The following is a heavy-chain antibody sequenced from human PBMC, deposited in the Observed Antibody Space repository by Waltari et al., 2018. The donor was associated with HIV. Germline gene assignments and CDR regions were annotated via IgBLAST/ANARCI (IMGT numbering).Heavy chain of an antibody. Sequence: EVQLVQSGAEVKEPGESLKISCQSSEYNFNTYWIAWVRQMPGKGLEFMGVIQPYDSDTRYTPAFEGQVTISPDKSIRVAYLQWNSLKASDTAVYYCAGRPKDVKYYDASGFSWGQGTQVTVSS. CDR3: AGRPKDVKYYDASGFS. J-gene: IGHJ5*02. CDR2: IQPYDSDT. D-gene: IGHD3-22*01. V-gene: IGHV5-51*01. CDR1: EYNFNTYW.